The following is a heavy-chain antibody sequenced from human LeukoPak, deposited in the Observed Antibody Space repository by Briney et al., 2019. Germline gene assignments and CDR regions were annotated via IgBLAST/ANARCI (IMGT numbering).Heavy chain of an antibody. J-gene: IGHJ4*02. D-gene: IGHD3-22*01. V-gene: IGHV3-15*07. CDR2: IKSKTDGGTT. CDR1: GFTFSNAW. Sequence: GGSLRLSCAASGFTFSNAWMNWVRQAPGKGLEWVGRIKSKTDGGTTDYAAPVKGRFTISRDDSKNTLYLQMNSLKTEDTAVYYWTTVPGDSSGYTPHWGQGTLVTVSS. CDR3: TTVPGDSSGYTPH.